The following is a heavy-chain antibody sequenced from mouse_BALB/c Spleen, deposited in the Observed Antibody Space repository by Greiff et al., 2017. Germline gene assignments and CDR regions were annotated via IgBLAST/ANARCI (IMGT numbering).Heavy chain of an antibody. CDR1: GFTFSSYA. CDR2: ISSGGST. CDR3: ARYDYDGDAMDY. D-gene: IGHD2-4*01. V-gene: IGHV5-6-5*01. J-gene: IGHJ4*01. Sequence: EVQRVESGGGLVKPGGSLKLSCAASGFTFSSYAMSWVRQTPEKRLEWVASISSGGSTYYPDSVKGRFTISRDNARNILYLQMSSLRSEDTAMYYCARYDYDGDAMDYWGQGTSVTVSS.